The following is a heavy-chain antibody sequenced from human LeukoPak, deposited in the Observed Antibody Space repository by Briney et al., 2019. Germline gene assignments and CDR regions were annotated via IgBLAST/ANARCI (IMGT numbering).Heavy chain of an antibody. CDR1: GGSISGYY. CDR2: IYYSGST. J-gene: IGHJ4*02. CDR3: ARHSNSGSYSGGH. D-gene: IGHD1-26*01. Sequence: SETLSLTYTVSGGSISGYYWSWIRQPPGKGLEWIGYIYYSGSTNYNPSLKSRVTISVDTSKNQFSLKLRSVTAADTAVYYCARHSNSGSYSGGHWGQGTLVTVSS. V-gene: IGHV4-59*08.